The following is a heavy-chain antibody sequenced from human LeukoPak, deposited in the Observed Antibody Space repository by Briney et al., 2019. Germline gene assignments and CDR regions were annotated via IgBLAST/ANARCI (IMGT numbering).Heavy chain of an antibody. CDR2: ISRSSSTI. CDR3: AKDRDSSSWYYYYGMDV. D-gene: IGHD6-13*01. CDR1: GFTFSSYS. J-gene: IGHJ6*02. V-gene: IGHV3-48*04. Sequence: GGSLRLSCAASGFTFSSYSMNWVRQAPGKGLEWVSYISRSSSTIYYADSVKGRFTISRDNAKNSLYLQMNSLRAEDTAVYYCAKDRDSSSWYYYYGMDVWGQGTTVTVSS.